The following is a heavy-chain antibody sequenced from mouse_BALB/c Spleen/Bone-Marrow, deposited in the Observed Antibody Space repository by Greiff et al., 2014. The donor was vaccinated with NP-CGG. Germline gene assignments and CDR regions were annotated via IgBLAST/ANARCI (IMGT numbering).Heavy chain of an antibody. Sequence: EVKLMESGGGLVKPGGSLKLSCAASGFTFSSYTMSWVRQTPEKRLEWVATISTGGSHTDYPDSVKGRFTISRDNAKNTLYLQMSSLKSEDTAMYYCTRDQRYGNYIYAMDYWGQGTSVTVSS. V-gene: IGHV5-6-4*01. D-gene: IGHD2-10*02. CDR3: TRDQRYGNYIYAMDY. CDR2: ISTGGSHT. J-gene: IGHJ4*01. CDR1: GFTFSSYT.